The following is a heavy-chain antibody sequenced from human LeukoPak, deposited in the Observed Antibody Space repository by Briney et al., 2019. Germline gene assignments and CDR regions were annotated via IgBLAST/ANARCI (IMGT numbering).Heavy chain of an antibody. V-gene: IGHV4-61*02. CDR3: ARDRGMVRGVISWFDP. Sequence: SETLSLTCTVSGGSISSGSYYWSWIRQPAGKGLEWIGRIYTSGSTNYNPSLKSRVTISVDTSKNQFSLKLSSVTAADTAVYYCARDRGMVRGVISWFDPWGQGTLVTVSS. CDR2: IYTSGST. CDR1: GGSISSGSYY. J-gene: IGHJ5*02. D-gene: IGHD3-10*01.